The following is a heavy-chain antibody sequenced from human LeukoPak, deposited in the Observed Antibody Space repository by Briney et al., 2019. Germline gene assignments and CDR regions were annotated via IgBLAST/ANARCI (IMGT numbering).Heavy chain of an antibody. CDR3: ARGRGDSSRDWFDP. CDR1: GYTFTSYY. CDR2: INPNSGGT. V-gene: IGHV1-2*02. Sequence: ASVKVSCKASGYTFTSYYMHWVRQAPGQGLEWMGWINPNSGGTNYAQKFQGRVTMTRDTSISTAYMELSRLRSDDTAVYYCARGRGDSSRDWFDPWGQGTLVTVSS. J-gene: IGHJ5*02. D-gene: IGHD2-21*01.